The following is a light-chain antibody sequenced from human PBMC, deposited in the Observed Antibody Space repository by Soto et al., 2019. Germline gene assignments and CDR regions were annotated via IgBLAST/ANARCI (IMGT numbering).Light chain of an antibody. Sequence: EIVLTQSPGTLSLSPXXRATLSCRASQSVSSSYLAWYQQKPGQAPRLLIYGASSRATGIPDRFSGSGSGTDFTLTISRLEPEDFAVYYCQQYGSSPFTFGPGTKVDIK. CDR2: GAS. V-gene: IGKV3-20*01. CDR3: QQYGSSPFT. CDR1: QSVSSSY. J-gene: IGKJ3*01.